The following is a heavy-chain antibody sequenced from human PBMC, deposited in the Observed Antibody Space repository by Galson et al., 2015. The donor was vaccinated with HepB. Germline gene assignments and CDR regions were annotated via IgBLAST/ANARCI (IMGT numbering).Heavy chain of an antibody. D-gene: IGHD2-2*01. CDR1: GFTFSNAW. V-gene: IGHV3-15*07. Sequence: SLRLSCAASGFTFSNAWMNWVRPAPGKGLEWVGRIKSKTDGGTTDYAAPVKGRFTISRDDSKNTLYLQMNSLKTEDTAVYYCTTGGCSSTSCWYYFDYWGQGTLVTVSS. CDR2: IKSKTDGGTT. CDR3: TTGGCSSTSCWYYFDY. J-gene: IGHJ4*02.